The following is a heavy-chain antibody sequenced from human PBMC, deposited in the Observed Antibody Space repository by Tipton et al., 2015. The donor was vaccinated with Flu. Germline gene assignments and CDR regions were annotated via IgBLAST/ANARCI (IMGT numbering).Heavy chain of an antibody. Sequence: TLSLTCTVSDGSVSSSLYYWGWIRQPPGKRLEWIGHSHFTGGGSYNPSLKSRVTISQDTSKNQFSLDLMSVTAADTAVYYCVRDGGELLRYAFDIWGQGTMVTVSS. CDR1: DGSVSSSLYY. CDR3: VRDGGELLRYAFDI. D-gene: IGHD3-16*01. V-gene: IGHV4-39*07. CDR2: SHFTGGG. J-gene: IGHJ3*02.